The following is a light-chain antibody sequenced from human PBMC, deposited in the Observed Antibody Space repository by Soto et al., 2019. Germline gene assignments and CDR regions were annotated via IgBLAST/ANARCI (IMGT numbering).Light chain of an antibody. CDR2: GAS. CDR1: QSVSSN. Sequence: EIVLTQSPGTLSLSPGEGATLSCRASQSVSSNLAWYQQKPGQAPRLLIYGASTRATGIPARFSGSGSGTEFTLTISSLQSEDLGVYYCQEYNNWHPITFGGGTKVDI. V-gene: IGKV3-15*01. CDR3: QEYNNWHPIT. J-gene: IGKJ4*01.